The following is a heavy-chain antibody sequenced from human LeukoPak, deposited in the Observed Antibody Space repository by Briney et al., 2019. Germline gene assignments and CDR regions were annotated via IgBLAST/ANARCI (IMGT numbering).Heavy chain of an antibody. CDR1: GGSISNYY. Sequence: SETLSLTCTVSGGSISNYYWGWVRQPPGKGLEWIGIRYYSGSTYYNPSLNSRVTISGDTAKNQFSPKRRSVTASETALAYSVRWGDPSGIEHLFQHWGQRTLVTVSS. V-gene: IGHV4-39*01. CDR2: RYYSGST. J-gene: IGHJ4*02. D-gene: IGHD3-10*01. CDR3: VRWGDPSGIEHLFQH.